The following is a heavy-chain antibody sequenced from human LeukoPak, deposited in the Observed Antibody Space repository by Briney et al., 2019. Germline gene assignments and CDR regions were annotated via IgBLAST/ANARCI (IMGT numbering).Heavy chain of an antibody. Sequence: GGSLRLSCAASGFTFSSYGMSWVRQAPGKGLEWVSAISGSGGSTYYADSVKGRFTISRDNAKNSLYLQMNSLRAEDTAVYYCARDTYYYYDSSGYYYFDYWGQGTLVTVSS. CDR3: ARDTYYYYDSSGYYYFDY. V-gene: IGHV3-23*01. D-gene: IGHD3-22*01. J-gene: IGHJ4*02. CDR2: ISGSGGST. CDR1: GFTFSSYG.